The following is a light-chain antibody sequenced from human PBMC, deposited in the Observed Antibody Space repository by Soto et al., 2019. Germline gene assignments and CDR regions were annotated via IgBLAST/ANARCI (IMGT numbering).Light chain of an antibody. J-gene: IGKJ3*01. CDR3: QHYNNWPPIFT. V-gene: IGKV3-15*01. Sequence: EIVMTQSPATLSVSPGVRATLSCRASQSVSSNLAWYQQKPGQAPRLLIYGASTRATGIPARFSGSGSGTEFTLTISSLQSEDFAVYYCQHYNNWPPIFTFGPGTKVDVK. CDR2: GAS. CDR1: QSVSSN.